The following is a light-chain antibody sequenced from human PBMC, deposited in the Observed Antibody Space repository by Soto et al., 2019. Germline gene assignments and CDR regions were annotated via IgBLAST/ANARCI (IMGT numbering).Light chain of an antibody. Sequence: QSALTQPASVSGSPGQSITISCTGTSSDVGGYNYVSWYQQHPGKAPKLMIYDVSNRPSGVSNRVSGSKSGNTASLRISGLQAEDEADYYCSSYTNSRTPVFGGGTKLTVL. CDR1: SSDVGGYNY. CDR2: DVS. CDR3: SSYTNSRTPV. V-gene: IGLV2-14*01. J-gene: IGLJ3*02.